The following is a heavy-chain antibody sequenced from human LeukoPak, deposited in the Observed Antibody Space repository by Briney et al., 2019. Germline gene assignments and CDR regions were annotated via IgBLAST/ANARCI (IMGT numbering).Heavy chain of an antibody. J-gene: IGHJ6*02. Sequence: PGGSLRLSCAVSGFTFSSHAINWVRQAPGKGREWVASISGRDGSTFYADSVKGRFAISRDNSKNTLYLQMNSLRAEDTAVYYCAKGVPSYYGMDVWGQGPTVPVSS. CDR2: ISGRDGST. D-gene: IGHD3-16*01. CDR1: GFTFSSHA. V-gene: IGHV3-23*01. CDR3: AKGVPSYYGMDV.